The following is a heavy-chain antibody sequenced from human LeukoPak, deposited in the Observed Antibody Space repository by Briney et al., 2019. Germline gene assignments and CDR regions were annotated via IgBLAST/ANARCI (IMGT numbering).Heavy chain of an antibody. CDR3: ARIWLRAFDI. CDR1: GYSFTNYW. D-gene: IGHD3-16*01. CDR2: IYPDDSDT. J-gene: IGHJ3*02. V-gene: IGHV5-51*01. Sequence: GESLKISCKCSGYSFTNYWIAWVRQMPGKGAEWMGIIYPDDSDTRYSPSFQGQVTISADKSISTAYLQWSSLKASDTAMYYCARIWLRAFDIWGQGTMVTVSS.